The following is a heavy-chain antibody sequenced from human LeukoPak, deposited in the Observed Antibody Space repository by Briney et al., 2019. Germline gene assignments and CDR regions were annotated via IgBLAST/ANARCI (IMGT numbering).Heavy chain of an antibody. Sequence: SETLSLTCTVTGGSISSYFWSWIRQPPGEGLEWIGLIYYSGSPSYNPSLKSRVTISVDTSKNQFSLKLRSVTAADTAVYYCARAPAGRPNGWHDYWGQGTLVTVSS. V-gene: IGHV4-59*01. CDR3: ARAPAGRPNGWHDY. J-gene: IGHJ4*02. CDR2: IYYSGSP. CDR1: GGSISSYF. D-gene: IGHD6-6*01.